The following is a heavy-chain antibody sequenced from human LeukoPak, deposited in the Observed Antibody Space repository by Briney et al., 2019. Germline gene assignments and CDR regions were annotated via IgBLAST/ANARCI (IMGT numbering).Heavy chain of an antibody. Sequence: PGGSLRLSCAASGFTFSSYSMNWVRQAPGMGLEWISYFSTSSGTISYADSVKGRFTISRDNAKNSLYLQMNSLRAEDTAVYYCARDSMYAFDIWGQGTMVTVSS. D-gene: IGHD2-2*01. CDR3: ARDSMYAFDI. CDR2: FSTSSGTI. J-gene: IGHJ3*02. CDR1: GFTFSSYS. V-gene: IGHV3-48*01.